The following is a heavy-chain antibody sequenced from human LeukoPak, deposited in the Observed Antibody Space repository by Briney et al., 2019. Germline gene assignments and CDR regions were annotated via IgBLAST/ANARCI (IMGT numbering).Heavy chain of an antibody. CDR1: GYTFTGYY. CDR2: INPNSGGT. D-gene: IGHD3-10*01. Sequence: ASVKVSCKASGYTFTGYYMHWVRQAPGQGLEWMGRINPNSGGTNYAQKFQGRVTTTRDTSISTAYMELSRLRSDDTAVYYCARAAVRGALYNWFDPWGQGTLVTVSS. J-gene: IGHJ5*02. V-gene: IGHV1-2*06. CDR3: ARAAVRGALYNWFDP.